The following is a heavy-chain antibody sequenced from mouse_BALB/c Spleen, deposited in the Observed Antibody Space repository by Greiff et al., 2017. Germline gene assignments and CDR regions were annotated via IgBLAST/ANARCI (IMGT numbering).Heavy chain of an antibody. CDR2: IYPGNVNT. CDR3: ARESYYGSPSDY. Sequence: QVQLKESGPELVKPGASVRISCKASGYTFTSYYIHWVKQRPGQGLEWIGWIYPGNVNTKYNEKFKGKATLTADKSSSTAYMQLSSLTSEDSAVYFCARESYYGSPSDYWGQGTTLTVSS. V-gene: IGHV1S56*01. CDR1: GYTFTSYY. D-gene: IGHD1-1*01. J-gene: IGHJ2*01.